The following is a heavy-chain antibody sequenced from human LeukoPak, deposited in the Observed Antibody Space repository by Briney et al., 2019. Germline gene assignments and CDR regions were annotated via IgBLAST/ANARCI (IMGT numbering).Heavy chain of an antibody. D-gene: IGHD5-24*01. V-gene: IGHV4-31*03. CDR2: IYYDAGA. CDR3: ASARWDY. J-gene: IGHJ4*02. CDR1: GASVSATNHY. Sequence: SETLSLTCTVSGASVSATNHYWSWLRQHPGQGPEWIAYIYYDAGAYYNPSLESRVTISLDSSANQFSLGLSSVTAADTAVYYCASARWDYWGQGTLVTVSS.